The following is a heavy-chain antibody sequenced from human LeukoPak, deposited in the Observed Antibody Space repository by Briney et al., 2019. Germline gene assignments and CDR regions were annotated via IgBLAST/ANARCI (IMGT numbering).Heavy chain of an antibody. CDR2: IIPIFATA. Sequence: ASVKVSCKASGGAFSRFAISWVRQAPGQGLEWMGGIIPIFATANYAQKFQGRVTITADESTSTAYMELSSLRSEDTAVYYCARANHVYYYDSSGYPFDPWGQGTLVTVSS. J-gene: IGHJ5*02. D-gene: IGHD3-22*01. CDR3: ARANHVYYYDSSGYPFDP. V-gene: IGHV1-69*13. CDR1: GGAFSRFA.